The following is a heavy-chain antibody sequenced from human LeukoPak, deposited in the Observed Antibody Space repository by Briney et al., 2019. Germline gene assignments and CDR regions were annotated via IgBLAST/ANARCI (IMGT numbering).Heavy chain of an antibody. V-gene: IGHV4-39*07. Sequence: PSETLSLTCTVSGGAISSSSYYWGWVRQPPGTGLEWIGCIYYSGSTYYNPSLKSRVTISVDTSKNQFSLKLSSVTAADTAVYYCAREGLNMVRGVIPKEAWGWFDPWGQGTLVTVSS. CDR2: IYYSGST. CDR1: GGAISSSSYY. CDR3: AREGLNMVRGVIPKEAWGWFDP. D-gene: IGHD3-10*01. J-gene: IGHJ5*02.